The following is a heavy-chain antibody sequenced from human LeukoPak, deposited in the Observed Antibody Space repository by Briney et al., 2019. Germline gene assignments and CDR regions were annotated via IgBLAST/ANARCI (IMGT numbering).Heavy chain of an antibody. Sequence: SVRLSCAASGFTFHDYSMHWVRQAPGKGLEWVSGLSWNSGSIGYADSVKGRFNISRDNAKHSLHLPMNSLSAEDTALYYCAKGLYGSGSKLDYWGQGTLVIVSA. D-gene: IGHD3-10*01. CDR3: AKGLYGSGSKLDY. CDR2: LSWNSGSI. J-gene: IGHJ4*02. CDR1: GFTFHDYS. V-gene: IGHV3-9*01.